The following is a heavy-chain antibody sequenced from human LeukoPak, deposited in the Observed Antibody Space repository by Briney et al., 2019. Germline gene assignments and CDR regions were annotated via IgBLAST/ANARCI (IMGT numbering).Heavy chain of an antibody. CDR2: IIPIFGTA. Sequence: SVKVSCKASGSTFSRFAMSWVRRAPRQGLEWMGGIIPIFGTANYAQRFQGRVTITADESTSTAYMELSSLRSEDTAVYYCGGGYYYYMDVWGKGTTVTISS. CDR3: GGGYYYYMDV. D-gene: IGHD2-15*01. CDR1: GSTFSRFA. J-gene: IGHJ6*03. V-gene: IGHV1-69*13.